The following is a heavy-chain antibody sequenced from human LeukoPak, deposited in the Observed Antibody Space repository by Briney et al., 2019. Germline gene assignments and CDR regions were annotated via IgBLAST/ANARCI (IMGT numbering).Heavy chain of an antibody. J-gene: IGHJ4*02. D-gene: IGHD3-22*01. CDR2: INPSGGST. Sequence: ASVKVSCKASGYTFTSYYMHWVRQAPGQGLEWMGIINPSGGSTSYAQKFQGRVTMTRDTSTSTVYMELSSLRSEDTAVYYCARGSGAPYYYDSSGYPDYWGQGTLVTVSS. CDR1: GYTFTSYY. CDR3: ARGSGAPYYYDSSGYPDY. V-gene: IGHV1-46*01.